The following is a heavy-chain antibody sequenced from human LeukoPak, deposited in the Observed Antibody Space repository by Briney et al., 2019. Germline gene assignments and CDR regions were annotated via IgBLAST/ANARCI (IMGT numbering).Heavy chain of an antibody. CDR2: INTDGSTT. V-gene: IGHV3-74*01. CDR1: GFTFSSYW. CDR3: ARGSDYYYDSSSVDD. J-gene: IGHJ4*02. Sequence: PGGSLRLSCAASGFTFSSYWMHWVRQAPGKGPVWVSRINTDGSTTTYADSVEGRFTISRDNAKNSLYLQMNSLGAEDTAVYFCARGSDYYYDSSSVDDWGQGTLVTVSS. D-gene: IGHD6-13*01.